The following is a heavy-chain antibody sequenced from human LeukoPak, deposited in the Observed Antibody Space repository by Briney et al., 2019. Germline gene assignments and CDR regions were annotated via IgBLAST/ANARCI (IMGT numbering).Heavy chain of an antibody. Sequence: PGGSLRLSCAASGFTFSSYAMSWVRQAPGKGLEWVSAISGSGGSTYYADSVKGRFTISRDNSKNTLYLQMNSLRAEDTAVYYCAKDAEYCSGGSCYSPYYYMDVWGKGTTVTVSS. CDR2: ISGSGGST. J-gene: IGHJ6*03. V-gene: IGHV3-23*01. D-gene: IGHD2-15*01. CDR3: AKDAEYCSGGSCYSPYYYMDV. CDR1: GFTFSSYA.